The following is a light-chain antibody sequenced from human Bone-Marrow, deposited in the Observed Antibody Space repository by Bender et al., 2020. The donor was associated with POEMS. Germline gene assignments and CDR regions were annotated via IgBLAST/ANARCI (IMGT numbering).Light chain of an antibody. Sequence: QSALTQPRSVSGSPGQSVTISCTGTSSDVGGSNFVSWYQQHPGKAPKLIIYDVSDRPSGVSHRFSGSMSGNTASLTISGLLPEDEADYFCSSFTTGTSWVFGGGTKLTVL. CDR3: SSFTTGTSWV. V-gene: IGLV2-14*01. CDR2: DVS. J-gene: IGLJ3*02. CDR1: SSDVGGSNF.